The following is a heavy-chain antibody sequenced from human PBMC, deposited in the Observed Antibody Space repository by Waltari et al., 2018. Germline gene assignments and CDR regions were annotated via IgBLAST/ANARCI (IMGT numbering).Heavy chain of an antibody. CDR3: AKDYDFWSGVFDY. J-gene: IGHJ4*02. CDR1: GYTFTSYD. D-gene: IGHD3-3*01. Sequence: QVQLVQSGAEVKKPGASVKVSCKASGYTFTSYDINWVRQAPGQGLEWMGGSNPIFGTANYAQKFQGRVTITTDESTSTAYMELSSLRSEDTALYYCAKDYDFWSGVFDYWGQGTLVTVSS. CDR2: SNPIFGTA. V-gene: IGHV1-69*01.